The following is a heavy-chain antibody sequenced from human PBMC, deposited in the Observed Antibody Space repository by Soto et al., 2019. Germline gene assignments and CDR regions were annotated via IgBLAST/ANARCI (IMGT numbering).Heavy chain of an antibody. CDR2: INHSGST. CDR1: GGSFSGYY. V-gene: IGHV4-34*01. D-gene: IGHD2-8*01. J-gene: IGHJ4*02. Sequence: SETLSLTCAAYGGSFSGYYWSWIRQPPGKGLEWIGEINHSGSTNYNPSLKSRVTISVDTSKNQFSLKLSSVTAADTAVYYCARHRYCTNGVCFLSYFDHWGQGILVTVSS. CDR3: ARHRYCTNGVCFLSYFDH.